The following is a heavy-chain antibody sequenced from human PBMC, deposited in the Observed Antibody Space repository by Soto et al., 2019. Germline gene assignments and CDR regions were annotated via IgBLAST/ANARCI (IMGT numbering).Heavy chain of an antibody. V-gene: IGHV4-59*01. CDR2: IYYSGST. CDR1: GVSISSYY. CDR3: ATDFNSGSLDT. J-gene: IGHJ3*02. D-gene: IGHD1-26*01. Sequence: PSEPPSLTCTVSGVSISSYYWSWIRQPPGKGLEWIGYIYYSGSTNYNPSLKSRVTISVDTSKNQFSLKLSSVTAADTAVYYCATDFNSGSLDTWCQGTMDPV.